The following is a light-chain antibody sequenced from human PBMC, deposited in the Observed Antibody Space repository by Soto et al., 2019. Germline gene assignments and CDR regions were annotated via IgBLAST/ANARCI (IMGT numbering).Light chain of an antibody. CDR1: HDIKKY. Sequence: DIQMTQSPSSLSASVGDRVTITCQASHDIKKYLNWYQQKAHKVPKLLIHDASTLATGVPSRFTGSGSGTDFTLTFHSLQPEGVATYYCQQFDDLPLTFGGGTKVDI. CDR3: QQFDDLPLT. J-gene: IGKJ4*01. V-gene: IGKV1-33*01. CDR2: DAS.